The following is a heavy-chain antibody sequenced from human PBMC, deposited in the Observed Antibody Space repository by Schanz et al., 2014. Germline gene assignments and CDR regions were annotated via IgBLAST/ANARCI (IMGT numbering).Heavy chain of an antibody. CDR3: ARDDGGGYNQIDY. CDR1: GFTVSSNY. J-gene: IGHJ4*02. D-gene: IGHD5-12*01. V-gene: IGHV3-66*02. Sequence: VQLVESGGGLVKPGGSLRLSCVASGFTVSSNYMSWVRQAPGKGLEWVSTVYMSAASTRYADSVKGRFTISRDNSENTLFLEMNSLRLEDTAVYYCARDDGGGYNQIDYWGQGALVTVSS. CDR2: VYMSAAST.